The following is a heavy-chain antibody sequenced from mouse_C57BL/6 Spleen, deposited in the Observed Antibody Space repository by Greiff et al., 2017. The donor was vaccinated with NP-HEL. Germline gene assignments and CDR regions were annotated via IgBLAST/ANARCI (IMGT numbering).Heavy chain of an antibody. V-gene: IGHV1-80*01. J-gene: IGHJ2*01. CDR3: ARGYYGSSYLIDY. Sequence: QVQLQQSGAELVKPGASVKISCKASGYAFSSYWMNWVKQRPGKGLEWIGQIYPGDGDTNYNGKFKGKATLTADKSSSTAYMQLSSLTSEDSAVYFCARGYYGSSYLIDYWGQGTALTVSS. CDR1: GYAFSSYW. CDR2: IYPGDGDT. D-gene: IGHD1-1*01.